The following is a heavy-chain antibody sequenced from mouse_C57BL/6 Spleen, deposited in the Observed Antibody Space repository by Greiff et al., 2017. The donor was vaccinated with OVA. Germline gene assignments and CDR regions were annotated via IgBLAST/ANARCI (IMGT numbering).Heavy chain of an antibody. V-gene: IGHV5-17*01. Sequence: EVKLQESGGGLVKPGGSLKLSCAASGFTFSDYGMHWVRQAPEKGLEWVAYISSGSSTIYYADTVTGRFTISRDNAKNTLFLQMTSLRSEDTAMYYCARMGIVTYYFDDWGQGTTLTVSS. D-gene: IGHD2-5*01. J-gene: IGHJ2*01. CDR3: ARMGIVTYYFDD. CDR2: ISSGSSTI. CDR1: GFTFSDYG.